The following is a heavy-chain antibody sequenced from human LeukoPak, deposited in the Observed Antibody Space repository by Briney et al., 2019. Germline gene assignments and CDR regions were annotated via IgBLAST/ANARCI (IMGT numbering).Heavy chain of an antibody. CDR2: IYSGGST. D-gene: IGHD2-15*01. CDR3: AREWSRGGMDV. CDR1: GFTVSSNY. V-gene: IGHV3-53*01. J-gene: IGHJ6*02. Sequence: PGGSLRLSCAASGFTVSSNYMSWVRQAPGKGLEWVSVIYSGGSTYYADSVKGRFTISRDNSKNTLYLQTNSLRAEDTAVYYCAREWSRGGMDVWGQGTTVTVSS.